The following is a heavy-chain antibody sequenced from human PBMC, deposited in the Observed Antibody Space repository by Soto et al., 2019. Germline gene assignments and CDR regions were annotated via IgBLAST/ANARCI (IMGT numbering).Heavy chain of an antibody. CDR2: ISYDGSNK. V-gene: IGHV3-30-3*01. D-gene: IGHD3-16*01. CDR1: GFTFSSYA. Sequence: GGSLRLSCAASGFTFSSYAMHWVRQAPGKGLEWVAVISYDGSNKYYADSVKGRFTISRDNSKNTLYLQMNSLRAEDTAVYYCARVMGGIDYWGQGTLVTVSS. J-gene: IGHJ4*02. CDR3: ARVMGGIDY.